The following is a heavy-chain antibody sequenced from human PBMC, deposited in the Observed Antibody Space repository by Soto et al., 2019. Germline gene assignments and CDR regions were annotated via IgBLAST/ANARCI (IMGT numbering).Heavy chain of an antibody. V-gene: IGHV3-74*01. Sequence: VQLAESGGVLVQPGGSLRLSCVASGFTFSDHWMHWVRQAPGKGLVWVSRINSGGSRTNYADSVKGRFTISRANAKNTLYLEMSSVSVEDTAVDYCARGNCSGDTCFFGGTHWGRGTLVTVSS. J-gene: IGHJ4*02. CDR2: INSGGSRT. CDR3: ARGNCSGDTCFFGGTH. CDR1: GFTFSDHW. D-gene: IGHD2-21*02.